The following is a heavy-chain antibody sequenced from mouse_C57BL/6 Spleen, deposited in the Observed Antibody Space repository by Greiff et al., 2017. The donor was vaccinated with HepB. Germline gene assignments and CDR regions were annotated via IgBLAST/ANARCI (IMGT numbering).Heavy chain of an antibody. V-gene: IGHV1-26*01. Sequence: EVQLQQSGPELVKPGASVKISCKASGYTFTDYYMNWVKQSHGKSLEWIGDINPNNGGTSYNQKFKGKATLTVDKSSSTAYMELRSLTSEDSAVYYCARVVRGYFDYWGQGTTLTVSS. J-gene: IGHJ2*01. D-gene: IGHD2-2*01. CDR1: GYTFTDYY. CDR3: ARVVRGYFDY. CDR2: INPNNGGT.